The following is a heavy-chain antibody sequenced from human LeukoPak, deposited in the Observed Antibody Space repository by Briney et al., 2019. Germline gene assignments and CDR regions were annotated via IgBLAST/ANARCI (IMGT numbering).Heavy chain of an antibody. Sequence: QSGGSLRLSCAASGFTVSNNYMSWVRQAPGKGLEWVSVIYSGGSTYYADSVQGRFTISRDNSKNTLYVQMNSLRAEDTAVYYCARGDSSGYCYVVWGQGTLVTVSS. D-gene: IGHD3-22*01. CDR1: GFTVSNNY. J-gene: IGHJ4*02. CDR2: IYSGGST. V-gene: IGHV3-53*01. CDR3: ARGDSSGYCYVV.